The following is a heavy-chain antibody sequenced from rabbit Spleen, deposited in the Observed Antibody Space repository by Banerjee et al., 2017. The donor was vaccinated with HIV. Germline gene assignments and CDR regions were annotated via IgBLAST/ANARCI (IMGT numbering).Heavy chain of an antibody. CDR1: AFDFSTYS. CDR2: INTITGKT. J-gene: IGHJ4*01. D-gene: IGHD2-1*01. V-gene: IGHV1S45*01. Sequence: QEQLVESGGGLVQPGGSLKLSCEASAFDFSTYSMSWVRQAPGKGLEWIGCINTITGKTVYATWASGRFTISRTSSTTVTLRMTSLTAADRATYFCARDLVGVIGWNFYLWGQGTLVTV. CDR3: ARDLVGVIGWNFYL.